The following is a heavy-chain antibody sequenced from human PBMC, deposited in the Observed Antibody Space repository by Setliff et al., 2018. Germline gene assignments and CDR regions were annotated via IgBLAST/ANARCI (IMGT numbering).Heavy chain of an antibody. J-gene: IGHJ4*02. CDR1: GESFSGYF. Sequence: SETLSLTCAVYGESFSGYFWSWIRQTPEKGLEWIGEISHNGNAYYTPSLKSRVTISIDTSKNQFSLKLSSVTAADTAVYYCARHTIAMSTIISYFDYWGQGTLVTVSS. CDR2: ISHNGNA. D-gene: IGHD3-10*01. V-gene: IGHV4-34*01. CDR3: ARHTIAMSTIISYFDY.